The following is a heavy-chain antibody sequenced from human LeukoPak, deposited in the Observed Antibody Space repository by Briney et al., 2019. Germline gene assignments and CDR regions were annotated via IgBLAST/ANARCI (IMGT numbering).Heavy chain of an antibody. V-gene: IGHV6-1*01. Sequence: SQTLSLTCAISGDSVSSNSAAWNWIRPSPSRGLEWLGRTYYSSKWYNDYAVSVKSRININPDTSKNQFSLQLNSVTPEDTAVYYCARERIAAAGNNWFDSWGQGTLVTVSS. CDR2: TYYSSKWYN. CDR3: ARERIAAAGNNWFDS. CDR1: GDSVSSNSAA. J-gene: IGHJ5*01. D-gene: IGHD6-13*01.